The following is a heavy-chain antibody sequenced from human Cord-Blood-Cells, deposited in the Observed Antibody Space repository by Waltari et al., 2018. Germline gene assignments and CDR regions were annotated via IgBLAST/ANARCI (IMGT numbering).Heavy chain of an antibody. CDR1: GGSISSSSYY. CDR2: IYYSGST. Sequence: QLQLQESGPGLVKPSETLSLTCTVSGGSISSSSYYWGWIRQPPGKGLEWIGRIYYSGSTYYNPSLKSRVTISVDTSKNQFSLKLSSVTAADTAVYYCARRRSSSSWYFDLWGRGTLVTVSS. V-gene: IGHV4-39*01. CDR3: ARRRSSSSWYFDL. D-gene: IGHD6-6*01. J-gene: IGHJ2*01.